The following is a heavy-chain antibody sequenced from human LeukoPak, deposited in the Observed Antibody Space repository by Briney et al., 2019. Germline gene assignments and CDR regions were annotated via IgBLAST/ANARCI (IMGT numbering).Heavy chain of an antibody. CDR2: ISYDGSNK. J-gene: IGHJ4*02. CDR3: ATPVLQEIAVAGYFDY. Sequence: PGGSLRLSCAASGFTFSSYGMHWVRQAPGKGLEWVAVISYDGSNKYYADSVKGRFTISRDNSKNTLYLQMNSLRAEDTAVYYCATPVLQEIAVAGYFDYWGQGTLVTVSS. D-gene: IGHD6-19*01. CDR1: GFTFSSYG. V-gene: IGHV3-30*03.